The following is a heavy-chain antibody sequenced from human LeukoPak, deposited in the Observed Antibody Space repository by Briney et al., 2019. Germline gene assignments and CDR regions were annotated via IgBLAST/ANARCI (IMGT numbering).Heavy chain of an antibody. J-gene: IGHJ6*03. D-gene: IGHD3-10*01. V-gene: IGHV3-23*01. CDR2: ISGSGGRT. CDR1: GFTFSRYG. Sequence: GTLRLSCAASGFTFSRYGMSWVRQAPGKGLEWVSAISGSGGRTYYADSVKGRFTISRDNSKNTLYLQMNSLRAEDTAVYNCAKGDFYGSGRDYYYYMDVWGKGTTVTVSS. CDR3: AKGDFYGSGRDYYYYMDV.